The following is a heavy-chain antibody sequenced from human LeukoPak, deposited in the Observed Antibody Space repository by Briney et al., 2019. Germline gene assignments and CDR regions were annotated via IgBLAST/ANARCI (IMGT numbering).Heavy chain of an antibody. CDR2: IYSGGST. J-gene: IGHJ4*02. D-gene: IGHD4-17*01. CDR3: AKEPDYGDYFDY. V-gene: IGHV3-53*01. CDR1: GFTVSSDY. Sequence: GGSLRLSCAASGFTVSSDYMSWVRQAPGKGLEWVSVIYSGGSTYYADSVKGRFTISRDNSKNTLYLQMNSLRAEDTAVYYCAKEPDYGDYFDYWGQGTLVTVSS.